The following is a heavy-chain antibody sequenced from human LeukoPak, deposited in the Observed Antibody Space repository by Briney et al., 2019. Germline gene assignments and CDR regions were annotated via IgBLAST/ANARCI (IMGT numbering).Heavy chain of an antibody. V-gene: IGHV3-74*01. CDR1: EFTFSDHW. CDR2: INGDGTTT. D-gene: IGHD3-9*01. CDR3: TRDLMDYDVSTGLHHYYMDV. J-gene: IGHJ6*02. Sequence: GGSLRLSCAASEFTFSDHWMHWVRQTPGKGLVWVSRINGDGTTTTYADSVKGRFTISRDNAKNTLYLQMNTLRVEDTVVYYCTRDLMDYDVSTGLHHYYMDVWGQGTTVTVSS.